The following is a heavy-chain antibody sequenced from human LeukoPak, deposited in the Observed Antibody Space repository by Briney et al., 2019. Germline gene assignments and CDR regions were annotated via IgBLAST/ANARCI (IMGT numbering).Heavy chain of an antibody. Sequence: ASVKVSCKASGYTFPSYFMHWVRQAPGQGLEWMGIINPTGGSTTYAQKFQGRVTMTRDTSTSTVYMELSSLRSDDTAVYYCARTAAPRFYYWGQGNLVTGPS. D-gene: IGHD6-13*01. CDR3: ARTAAPRFYY. J-gene: IGHJ4*01. V-gene: IGHV1-46*01. CDR2: INPTGGST. CDR1: GYTFPSYF.